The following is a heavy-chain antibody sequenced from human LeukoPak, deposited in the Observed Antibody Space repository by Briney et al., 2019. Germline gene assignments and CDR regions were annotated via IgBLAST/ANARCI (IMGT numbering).Heavy chain of an antibody. V-gene: IGHV4-59*01. Sequence: KASETLSLTCSVSGGSISSYYWSWTRQPPGKGLEWIGYIFYSGSSNYNPSLKSRVTMSVDTSENQLSLKLRSVTAVDTALYYCARAHTSNWYMDYWGQGTLVTVSS. J-gene: IGHJ4*02. CDR2: IFYSGSS. CDR1: GGSISSYY. CDR3: ARAHTSNWYMDY. D-gene: IGHD6-13*01.